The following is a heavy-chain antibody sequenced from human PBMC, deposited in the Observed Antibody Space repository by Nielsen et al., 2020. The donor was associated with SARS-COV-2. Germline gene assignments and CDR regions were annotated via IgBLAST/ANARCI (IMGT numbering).Heavy chain of an antibody. V-gene: IGHV3-21*01. CDR2: ISTSSTYI. Sequence: GGSLRLSCEASGFNLRTYSMNWVRQAPGKGLEWVSSISTSSTYIYYADSMEGRFTISRDNAKNSLYLQMNSLRAEDTAIYYCARGSSGSGEIDYWGQGTLVTVSS. J-gene: IGHJ4*02. CDR1: GFNLRTYS. D-gene: IGHD3-10*01. CDR3: ARGSSGSGEIDY.